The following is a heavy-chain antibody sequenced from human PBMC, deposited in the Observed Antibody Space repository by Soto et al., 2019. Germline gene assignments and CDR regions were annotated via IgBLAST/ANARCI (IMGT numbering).Heavy chain of an antibody. J-gene: IGHJ4*02. V-gene: IGHV3-23*01. CDR1: GFTFSSYA. CDR2: ISGSGGST. D-gene: IGHD2-15*01. Sequence: GGSLRLSCAASGFTFSSYAMSWVRQAPGKGLEWVSAISGSGGSTYYADSVKGRFTISRDNSKNTLYLQMNSLRAEDTAVYYCAKDQGYCSGGSCYSDYWGQGTLVTVSS. CDR3: AKDQGYCSGGSCYSDY.